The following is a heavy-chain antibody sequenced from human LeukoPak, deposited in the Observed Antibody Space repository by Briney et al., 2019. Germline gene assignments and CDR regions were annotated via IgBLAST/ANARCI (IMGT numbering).Heavy chain of an antibody. CDR1: GFTFSDYY. CDR3: ARQYSYGSRAFDY. J-gene: IGHJ4*02. CDR2: ISSRGSTI. V-gene: IGHV3-11*01. D-gene: IGHD5-18*01. Sequence: GGSLRLSCAASGFTFSDYYMYWIRQAPGKGLEWVSYISSRGSTIYYADSVKGRFTISRDNAKNSLYLQMNSLRAEDTAVYYCARQYSYGSRAFDYWGQGTLVTVSS.